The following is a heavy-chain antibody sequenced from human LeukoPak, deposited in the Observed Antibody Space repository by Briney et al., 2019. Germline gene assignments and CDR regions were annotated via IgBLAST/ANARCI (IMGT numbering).Heavy chain of an antibody. CDR2: IYHSGTT. V-gene: IGHV4-38-2*01. CDR1: GYSISGGYY. Sequence: SETLSLTCAVSGYSISGGYYWGWIRQPPGKGLEWIGSIYHSGTTYYNPSLKSRVTISVDTSKNQFSLKLNSVTAADTAVYYCARHYQTVSYYFYYWGQGTLVTVSS. J-gene: IGHJ4*02. CDR3: ARHYQTVSYYFYY. D-gene: IGHD1-26*01.